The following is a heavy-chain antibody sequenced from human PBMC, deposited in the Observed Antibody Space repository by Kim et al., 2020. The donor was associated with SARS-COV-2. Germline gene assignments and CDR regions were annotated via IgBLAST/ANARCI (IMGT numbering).Heavy chain of an antibody. CDR1: GGSVSSGSLY. V-gene: IGHV4-61*01. D-gene: IGHD1-26*01. CDR3: ARGRYSGSYTNWFDP. Sequence: SETLSLTCTVSGGSVSSGSLYWSWIRQPPGKGLEWIGFIYYSGSTNYNPSLKSRVTISVDTSKNQFSLKLSSVTAADTAVYYCARGRYSGSYTNWFDPWGQGTLVTVSS. J-gene: IGHJ5*02. CDR2: IYYSGST.